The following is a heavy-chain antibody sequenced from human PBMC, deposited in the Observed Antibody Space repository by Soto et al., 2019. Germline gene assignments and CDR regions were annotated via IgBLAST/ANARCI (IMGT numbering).Heavy chain of an antibody. V-gene: IGHV1-18*01. D-gene: IGHD3-10*01. CDR3: ARVDPRGVAVVRDY. CDR2: ISGFNGQT. J-gene: IGHJ4*02. CDR1: GNTFASHG. Sequence: QVQLVQSGPEVKKPGASVKVSCKASGNTFASHGFSWVRQAPGQGLEWMGWISGFNGQTNYARKFQGRVTLTTDTPTSTAYMELRSLRSDDTAVYFCARVDPRGVAVVRDYWGQGTLVTVSS.